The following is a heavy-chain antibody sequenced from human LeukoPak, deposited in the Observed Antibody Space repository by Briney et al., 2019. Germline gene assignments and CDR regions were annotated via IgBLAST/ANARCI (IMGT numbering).Heavy chain of an antibody. J-gene: IGHJ3*02. Sequence: SVKVSCKASGYTFTGYYMHWVRQAPGQGLEWMGRIIPILGIANYAQKFQGRVTITADKSTSTAYMELSSLRSEDTAVYYCARKELAGRGAFDIWGQGTMVTVSS. D-gene: IGHD3-10*01. CDR2: IIPILGIA. V-gene: IGHV1-69*02. CDR3: ARKELAGRGAFDI. CDR1: GYTFTGYY.